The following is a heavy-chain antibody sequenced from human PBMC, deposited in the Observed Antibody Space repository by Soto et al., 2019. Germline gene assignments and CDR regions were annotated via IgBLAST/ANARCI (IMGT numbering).Heavy chain of an antibody. CDR3: XXXXXXXXXXXTYPYFDF. J-gene: IGHJ4*02. D-gene: IGHD2-21*01. CDR2: ISGSGAKT. CDR1: GLPFSNYD. Sequence: EVQLLESGGGLVQPGGPLRLSCAVSGLPFSNYDMSWVRQAPGKGLDWVSSISGSGAKTYYADSVKGRFTISRDNSKNTLYLXXXXXXXXXXXXXXXXXXXXXXXXXXTYPYFDFWGQGALVTVSS. V-gene: IGHV3-23*01.